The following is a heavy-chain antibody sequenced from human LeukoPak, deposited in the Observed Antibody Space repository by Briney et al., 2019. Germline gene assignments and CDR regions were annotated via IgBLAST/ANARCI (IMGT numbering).Heavy chain of an antibody. CDR1: GFTFSDYY. CDR2: ISSTSTYT. Sequence: GGSLRLSCAASGFTFSDYYMSWVRQAPGKGLEWVSYISSTSTYTNYADSVKGRFTISRDNAKNSLYLQMNSLRAEDTAVYYCAKELCSGGSCNLDYWDQGTLVTVSS. CDR3: AKELCSGGSCNLDY. V-gene: IGHV3-11*05. D-gene: IGHD2-15*01. J-gene: IGHJ4*02.